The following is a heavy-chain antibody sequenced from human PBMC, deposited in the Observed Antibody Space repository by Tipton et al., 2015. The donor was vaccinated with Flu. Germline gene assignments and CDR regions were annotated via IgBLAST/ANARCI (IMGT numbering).Heavy chain of an antibody. V-gene: IGHV4-61*02. Sequence: LRLSCTVSGDSISSGTYYWSWIRQPAGKGLEWIGRIYTSGSTDYNPSLKSRVTISVDTSKNQFSLKLRSVTAADTAVYYCARDPSLGMPDYFDYWGQGTLVTASS. D-gene: IGHD2-2*01. CDR1: GDSISSGTYY. CDR2: IYTSGST. CDR3: ARDPSLGMPDYFDY. J-gene: IGHJ4*02.